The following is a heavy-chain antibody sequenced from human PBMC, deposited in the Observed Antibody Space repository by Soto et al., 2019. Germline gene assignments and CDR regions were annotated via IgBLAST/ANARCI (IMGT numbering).Heavy chain of an antibody. J-gene: IGHJ4*02. CDR1: GFTFSSYG. Sequence: QVQLVESGGGVVQPGRSLRLSCAASGFTFSSYGMHWVRQAPGKGLEWVAVIWYDGSNKYYADYVKGRFTISRDNSKNTLYLQMNSLRAEDTAVYYCARDQGRGYNYGFDYWGQGTLVNVSS. V-gene: IGHV3-33*01. CDR3: ARDQGRGYNYGFDY. D-gene: IGHD5-18*01. CDR2: IWYDGSNK.